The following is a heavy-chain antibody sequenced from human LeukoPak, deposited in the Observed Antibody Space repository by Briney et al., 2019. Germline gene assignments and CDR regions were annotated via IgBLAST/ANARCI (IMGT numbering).Heavy chain of an antibody. CDR3: AKDSNDYVWGSYRYTGYFDY. CDR1: GFTFSSYG. CDR2: IRYDGSNK. J-gene: IGHJ4*02. Sequence: GGSLRLSCAASGFTFSSYGMHWVRQAPGEGLEWVAFIRYDGSNKYYADSVKGRFTISRDNSKNTLYLQMNSLRAEDTAVYYCAKDSNDYVWGSYRYTGYFDYWGQGTLVTVSS. V-gene: IGHV3-30*02. D-gene: IGHD3-16*02.